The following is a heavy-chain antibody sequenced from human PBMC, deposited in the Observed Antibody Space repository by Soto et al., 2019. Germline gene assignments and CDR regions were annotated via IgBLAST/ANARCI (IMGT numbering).Heavy chain of an antibody. V-gene: IGHV3-15*07. CDR1: GFTFSNAW. Sequence: EVQLVESGGGLVKPGGSLRLSCAASGFTFSNAWMNWVRQAPGKGLEWVGRIKSKTDGGTTDYAAPVKGRFTISRDDSNNTLNLQMNSMKPEDAAVYYCTHQGVLLWFGESQKGEWFDPWGQGTLVTVSS. CDR2: IKSKTDGGTT. D-gene: IGHD3-10*01. J-gene: IGHJ5*02. CDR3: THQGVLLWFGESQKGEWFDP.